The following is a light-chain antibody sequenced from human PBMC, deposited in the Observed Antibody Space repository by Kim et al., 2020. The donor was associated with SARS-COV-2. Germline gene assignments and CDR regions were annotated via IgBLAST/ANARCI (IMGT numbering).Light chain of an antibody. V-gene: IGLV2-11*03. CDR3: CSYAGSYTI. CDR1: SNDVGGDKY. Sequence: PGQSVTMSCTGTSNDVGGDKYVSGYQQHPGKAPKLMIYDVKNRPSGVPDRFSGSESGNTASLTISGLQPEDEADYYCCSYAGSYTIFGGGTQLTVL. J-gene: IGLJ2*01. CDR2: DVK.